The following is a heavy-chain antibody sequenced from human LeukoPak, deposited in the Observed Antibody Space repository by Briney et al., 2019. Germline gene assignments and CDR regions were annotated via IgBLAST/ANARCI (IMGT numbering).Heavy chain of an antibody. V-gene: IGHV1-18*01. CDR2: ISAYNGNT. D-gene: IGHD6-13*01. J-gene: IGHJ4*02. CDR1: GYTFNSYG. Sequence: GASVKVSCKASGYTFNSYGIHWVRQAPGQGLEWMGWISAYNGNTNYAQKLQGRVTMTKDTSTTTAYMELRSLRSDDTAVYYCARDYSSSWYYFDYWGQGTLVTVSS. CDR3: ARDYSSSWYYFDY.